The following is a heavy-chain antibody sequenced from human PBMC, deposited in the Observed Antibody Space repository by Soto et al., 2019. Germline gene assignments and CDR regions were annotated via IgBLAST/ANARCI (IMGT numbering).Heavy chain of an antibody. CDR3: ETSGFRTVVVTLRDHWFDP. D-gene: IGHD3-22*01. V-gene: IGHV1-18*01. J-gene: IGHJ5*02. CDR1: GYTFTSYG. Sequence: GASVKVSCKASGYTFTSYGISWVRQAPGQGLEWMGWISAYNGNTNYAQKLKGRVTMTTDTSTNTAYIEMRSLRSEDTAVYYCETSGFRTVVVTLRDHWFDPWGQGTLVTVSS. CDR2: ISAYNGNT.